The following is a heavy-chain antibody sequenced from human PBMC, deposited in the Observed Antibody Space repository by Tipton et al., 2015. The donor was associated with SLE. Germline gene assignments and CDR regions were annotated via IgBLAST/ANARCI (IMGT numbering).Heavy chain of an antibody. CDR3: ARHKEGFDY. CDR1: GGSISSYY. J-gene: IGHJ4*02. CDR2: IYTSGST. Sequence: TLSLTCTVSGGSISSYYWIWFRQPPGKGREGFGYIYTSGSTNYTPSLNSRVTISVDTAKNQFSLKLSTVTAADTAVYYCARHKEGFDYWGQGTRVTVSS. V-gene: IGHV4-4*08.